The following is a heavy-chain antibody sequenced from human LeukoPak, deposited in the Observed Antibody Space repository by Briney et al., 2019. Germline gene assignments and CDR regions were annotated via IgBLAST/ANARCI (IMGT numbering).Heavy chain of an antibody. CDR3: WRPYCTISICSSSVVDS. J-gene: IGHJ4*02. CDR2: IHHSGST. D-gene: IGHD2-8*01. Sequence: PSETLSLTCTVSGDAITSDKHYWGWIRQPPGKGLEWIGNIHHSGSTYYSPSLKSRVTISVDTSKNQFSLRLNSVTAADTAIYYCWRPYCTISICSSSVVDSWGQGTLVTVSS. V-gene: IGHV4-39*01. CDR1: GDAITSDKHY.